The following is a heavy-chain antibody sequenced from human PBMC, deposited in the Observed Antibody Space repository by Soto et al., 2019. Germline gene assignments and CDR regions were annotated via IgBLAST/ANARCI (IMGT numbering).Heavy chain of an antibody. Sequence: EVQLVESGGGLVKPGGSLRLSCAASGFTFSSYSMNWVRQAPGKGLEWVSSISSSSSYIYYADSVKGRFTISRDNAKNSPYLQMNSLRAEDTAVYYCASNGVTYYYGSGSYSYWGQGTLVTVSS. CDR1: GFTFSSYS. CDR3: ASNGVTYYYGSGSYSY. CDR2: ISSSSSYI. J-gene: IGHJ4*02. D-gene: IGHD3-10*01. V-gene: IGHV3-21*01.